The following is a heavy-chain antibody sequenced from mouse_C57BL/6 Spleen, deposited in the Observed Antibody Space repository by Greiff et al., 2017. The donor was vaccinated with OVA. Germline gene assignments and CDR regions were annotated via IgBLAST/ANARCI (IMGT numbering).Heavy chain of an antibody. CDR1: GYTFTSYW. Sequence: QVHVKQPGAELVKPGASVKLSCKASGYTFTSYWMHWVKQRPGQGLEWIGMIHPNSGSTNYNEKFKSKATLTVDKSSSTAYMQLSSLTSEDSAVYYCARSGLYQSYFDYWGKGTTLTVSS. CDR3: ARSGLYQSYFDY. J-gene: IGHJ2*01. D-gene: IGHD2-3*01. CDR2: IHPNSGST. V-gene: IGHV1-64*01.